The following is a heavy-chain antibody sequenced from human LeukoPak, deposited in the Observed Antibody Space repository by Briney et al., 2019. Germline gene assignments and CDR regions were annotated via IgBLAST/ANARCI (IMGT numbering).Heavy chain of an antibody. D-gene: IGHD3-9*01. CDR3: ARESGYDILTGLDY. J-gene: IGHJ4*02. V-gene: IGHV1-2*02. Sequence: ASVKVSCKASGYTFTGYYMHWVRQAPGQGLEWMGWINPNSGGTNYAQKFQGRVTMTRDTSISTAYMELSRLGSDDTAVYYCARESGYDILTGLDYWGQGTLVTVSS. CDR2: INPNSGGT. CDR1: GYTFTGYY.